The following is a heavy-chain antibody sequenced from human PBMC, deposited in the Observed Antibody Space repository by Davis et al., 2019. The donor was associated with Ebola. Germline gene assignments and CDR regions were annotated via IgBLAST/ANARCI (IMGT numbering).Heavy chain of an antibody. D-gene: IGHD4-11*01. CDR1: GFTFSGSA. CDR3: ARGGYSVYYYYYYGMDV. CDR2: IRSKANSYAT. V-gene: IGHV3-73*01. J-gene: IGHJ6*02. Sequence: GESLKISCAASGFTFSGSAMHWVRQASGKGLEWVGRIRSKANSYATAYAASVKGRFTISRDDSKNTAYLQMNSLKTEDTAVYYCARGGYSVYYYYYYGMDVWGQGTTVTVSS.